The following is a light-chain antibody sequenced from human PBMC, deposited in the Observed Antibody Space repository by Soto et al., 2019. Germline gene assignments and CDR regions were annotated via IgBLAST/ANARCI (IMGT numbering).Light chain of an antibody. J-gene: IGKJ3*01. Sequence: DIVMTQSPATLSVSPGERATLSCRASQSVSSNLAWYQQKPGQAPRLLVYGASTRATGIPARFSGSGSGTEFILTISSLQSEDFALYYCQQYNNWHSFTFGPGTKVDIK. CDR2: GAS. V-gene: IGKV3-15*01. CDR1: QSVSSN. CDR3: QQYNNWHSFT.